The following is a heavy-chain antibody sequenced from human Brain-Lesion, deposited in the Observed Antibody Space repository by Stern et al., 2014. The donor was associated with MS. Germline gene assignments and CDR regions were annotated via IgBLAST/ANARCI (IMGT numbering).Heavy chain of an antibody. CDR1: GGSISSGGYY. Sequence: VQLEESGPGLVKPSQTLSLSCTVSGGSISSGGYYWSWIRQPAGKGLEWIGRIFNSGSTSYHPSLKSRVTISIKHSQHQFSLRLNSMTAADTAVYYCARGRVVPGFQYYATDVWGQGTTVIVSS. J-gene: IGHJ6*02. D-gene: IGHD2-2*01. V-gene: IGHV4-61*02. CDR3: ARGRVVPGFQYYATDV. CDR2: IFNSGST.